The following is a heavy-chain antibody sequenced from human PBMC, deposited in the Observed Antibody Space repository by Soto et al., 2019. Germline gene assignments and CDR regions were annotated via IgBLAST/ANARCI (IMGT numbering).Heavy chain of an antibody. J-gene: IGHJ4*02. Sequence: PGGSLRLSCAASGFTFSSYSMNWVRQAPGKGLEWVSSISSSSSYIYYADSVKGRFTISRDNAKNSLYLQMNSLRAEDTAVYYCARDPLGDYDILTGRFDYWGQGTLATVSS. CDR1: GFTFSSYS. CDR2: ISSSSSYI. D-gene: IGHD3-9*01. CDR3: ARDPLGDYDILTGRFDY. V-gene: IGHV3-21*01.